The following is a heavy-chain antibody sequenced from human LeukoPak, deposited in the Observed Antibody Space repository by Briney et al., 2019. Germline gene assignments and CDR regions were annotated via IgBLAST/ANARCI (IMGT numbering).Heavy chain of an antibody. CDR3: ARPSQPVKRLVLRGGEFDY. CDR2: ISADNGNT. D-gene: IGHD6-19*01. J-gene: IGHJ4*02. Sequence: ASVKVSCKASGYTFTSYGISWVRQAPGQGLEWMGWISADNGNTNYAQKLQGRVTMTTDTSTSTANMELRSLRSDDTAVYYCARPSQPVKRLVLRGGEFDYWGQGTLVTVSS. V-gene: IGHV1-18*01. CDR1: GYTFTSYG.